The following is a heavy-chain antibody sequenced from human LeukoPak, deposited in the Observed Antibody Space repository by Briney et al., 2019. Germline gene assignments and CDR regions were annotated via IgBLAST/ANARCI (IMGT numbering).Heavy chain of an antibody. CDR2: ISYDGGNK. J-gene: IGHJ4*02. CDR3: AREERSLLWFGESRSFFDY. Sequence: GGCLRLSCSASGFTFSNYTMHWVRQAPCKGLEWVGVISYDGGNKYYADSVKGRFTISRDNSKNTLYLQMNSLRAEDTAVYYCAREERSLLWFGESRSFFDYWGQGTLVTVSS. CDR1: GFTFSNYT. D-gene: IGHD3-10*01. V-gene: IGHV3-30-3*01.